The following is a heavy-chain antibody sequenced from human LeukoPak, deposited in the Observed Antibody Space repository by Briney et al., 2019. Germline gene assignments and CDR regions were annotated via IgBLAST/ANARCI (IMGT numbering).Heavy chain of an antibody. CDR2: IKSKTDGGTT. Sequence: GGSLRLSCAASGFTFSNAWMSWVRQAPGKGLEWVGRIKSKTDGGTTDYAAPVKGRFTISRDDSKNTLYLQMNSLKAEDTAVYYCTTGVAYYYDSSGYYYPRDYWGQGTLVTVSS. J-gene: IGHJ4*02. D-gene: IGHD3-22*01. V-gene: IGHV3-15*01. CDR3: TTGVAYYYDSSGYYYPRDY. CDR1: GFTFSNAW.